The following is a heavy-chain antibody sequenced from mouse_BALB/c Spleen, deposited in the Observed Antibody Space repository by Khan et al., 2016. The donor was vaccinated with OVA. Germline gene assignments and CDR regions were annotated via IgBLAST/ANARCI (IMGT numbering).Heavy chain of an antibody. CDR1: GYSFTGYF. J-gene: IGHJ2*01. CDR3: ARIYRSDFDY. CDR2: INPHIGET. V-gene: IGHV1-20*02. Sequence: VQLQQPGPELVKPGASVKISCKASGYSFTGYFMNWVMQSHGKSLEWIGRINPHIGETFYNQKFKGKATLTVDESSSTAHMELRSLASEDSAVYYFARIYRSDFDYWGQGTTVTVSS. D-gene: IGHD1-1*01.